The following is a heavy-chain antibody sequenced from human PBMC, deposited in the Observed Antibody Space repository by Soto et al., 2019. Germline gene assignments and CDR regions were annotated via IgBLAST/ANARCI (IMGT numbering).Heavy chain of an antibody. CDR1: GGSISSSSYY. D-gene: IGHD2-2*01. CDR3: ARQVVVVPAAILRDWFDP. V-gene: IGHV4-39*01. Sequence: SETLSLTCTVSGGSISSSSYYWGWIRQPPGKGLEWIGSIYYSGSTYYNPSLKSRVTISVDTSKNQFSLKLSSVTAADTAVYYCARQVVVVPAAILRDWFDPWGQGTLVTVS. CDR2: IYYSGST. J-gene: IGHJ5*02.